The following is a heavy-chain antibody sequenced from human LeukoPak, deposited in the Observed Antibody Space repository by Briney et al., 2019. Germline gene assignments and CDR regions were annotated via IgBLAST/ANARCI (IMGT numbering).Heavy chain of an antibody. CDR2: ISYDGSNK. J-gene: IGHJ4*02. CDR3: ASGYYDSSGYYPHFDY. D-gene: IGHD3-22*01. V-gene: IGHV3-30-3*01. Sequence: GRSLRLSCAASGFTFSSYAMHWVRQAPGKGLEWVAVISYDGSNKYYADSVKGRFTISRDNSKNTLYLQMNSLRSEDTAVYYCASGYYDSSGYYPHFDYWGQGTLVTVSS. CDR1: GFTFSSYA.